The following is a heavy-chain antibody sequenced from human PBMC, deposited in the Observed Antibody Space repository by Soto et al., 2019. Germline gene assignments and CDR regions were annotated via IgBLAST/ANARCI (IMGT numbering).Heavy chain of an antibody. CDR3: ARGVAVAGTDYYYGMDV. V-gene: IGHV5-10-1*01. D-gene: IGHD6-19*01. CDR2: IDPSDSYT. J-gene: IGHJ6*02. CDR1: GYSFTSYW. Sequence: GESLKISCKGSGYSFTSYWISWVRQMPGKGLEWMGRIDPSDSYTNYSPSFQGHVTISADKSISTAYLQWSSLKASDTAMYYCARGVAVAGTDYYYGMDVWGQGTTVTVS.